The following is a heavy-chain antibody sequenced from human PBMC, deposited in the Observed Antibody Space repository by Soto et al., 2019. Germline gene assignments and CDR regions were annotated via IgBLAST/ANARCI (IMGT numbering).Heavy chain of an antibody. CDR3: ATMGTPVTGLYYFDY. CDR2: ISYSGTT. Sequence: QVQLQESGQGLVKPSQTLSLTCTVSGGTISSGNYYWSWIRQPPGKGLEWIGFISYSGTTHYSASLRSRVSISVDTSKNQFSLDLSSVTAADTAVYYCATMGTPVTGLYYFDYWGQGTLVIVSS. J-gene: IGHJ4*02. CDR1: GGTISSGNYY. V-gene: IGHV4-30-4*01. D-gene: IGHD4-17*01.